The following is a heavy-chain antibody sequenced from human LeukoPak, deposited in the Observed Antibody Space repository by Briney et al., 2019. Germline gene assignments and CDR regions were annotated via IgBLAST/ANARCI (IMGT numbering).Heavy chain of an antibody. CDR3: AGLGDYDFWSGYYKDWFDP. CDR1: GYTFTSYG. V-gene: IGHV1-18*01. J-gene: IGHJ5*02. CDR2: ISAYNGNT. Sequence: ASVKVSCKASGYTFTSYGISWVRQAPGQGLEWMGWISAYNGNTNYAQKLQGRVTMTTDTSTSTAYMELRSLRSDDTAVYYCAGLGDYDFWSGYYKDWFDPWGQGTLVTVSS. D-gene: IGHD3-3*01.